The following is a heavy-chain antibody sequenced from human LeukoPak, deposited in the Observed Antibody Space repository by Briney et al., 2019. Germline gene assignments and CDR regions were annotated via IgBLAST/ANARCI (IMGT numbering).Heavy chain of an antibody. D-gene: IGHD3-3*01. CDR2: IYPGDSDT. J-gene: IGHJ6*02. Sequence: GESLKISCKGSGYSFTSYWIGWVRQMPGKGLEWMGIIYPGDSDTRYSPSFQGQVTISADKSISTAYLQWSSLKASDTAMYYCSRLGYYDFWSGPFRSGIDVWGQGTTVTVSS. CDR3: SRLGYYDFWSGPFRSGIDV. CDR1: GYSFTSYW. V-gene: IGHV5-51*01.